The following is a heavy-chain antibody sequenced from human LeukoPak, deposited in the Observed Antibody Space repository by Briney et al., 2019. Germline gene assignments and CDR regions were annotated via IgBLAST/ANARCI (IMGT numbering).Heavy chain of an antibody. D-gene: IGHD1-7*01. CDR2: ISGSGGST. J-gene: IGHJ5*02. V-gene: IGHV3-23*01. Sequence: PGGSLRLSCAASGFTFSSYAMSWVRQAPGKGLEWVSAISGSGGSTYYADSVKGRFTISRDNPKNTLYLQMNSLRAEDTAIYYCAKARLTGTDYNWFDPWGQGTLVTVSS. CDR3: AKARLTGTDYNWFDP. CDR1: GFTFSSYA.